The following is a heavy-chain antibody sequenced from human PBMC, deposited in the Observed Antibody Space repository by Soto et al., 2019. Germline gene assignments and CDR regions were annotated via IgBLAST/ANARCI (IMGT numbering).Heavy chain of an antibody. V-gene: IGHV3-53*01. CDR3: ARVFDAFDI. Sequence: EVQLVESGGGLIQSGGSLRLSCAASGFIVSTNYMTWVRQAPGKGLECVSVIYTGGSTYYADSVKGRLTISRDNSKNTLYLQMNSLRAEDTAVYYCARVFDAFDIWGQGTMVTVSS. J-gene: IGHJ3*02. CDR2: IYTGGST. CDR1: GFIVSTNY.